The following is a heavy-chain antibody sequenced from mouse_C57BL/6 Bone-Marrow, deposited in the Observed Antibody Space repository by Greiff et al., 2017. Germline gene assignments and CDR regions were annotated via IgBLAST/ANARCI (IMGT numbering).Heavy chain of an antibody. CDR3: ARDEYGSSYWYFDV. CDR2: IDPSDSYT. Sequence: QVQLQQPGAELVMPGASVKLSCKASGYTFTSYWMHWVKQRPGQGLEWIGEIDPSDSYTNYNQKFKGKSTLTVDKSSSTAYMQLSSLTSEDSAVYYCARDEYGSSYWYFDVWGTGTTVTVSS. V-gene: IGHV1-69*01. CDR1: GYTFTSYW. D-gene: IGHD1-1*01. J-gene: IGHJ1*03.